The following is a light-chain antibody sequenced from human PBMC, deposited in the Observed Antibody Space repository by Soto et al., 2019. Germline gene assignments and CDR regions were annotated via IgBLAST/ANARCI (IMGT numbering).Light chain of an antibody. CDR2: RNN. Sequence: QSVLTQPPSAYGAAGQKVTIFCSGTTSNIGSDFLYWFRQFPGTAPILLIYRNNQRPSGVSDRFSGSKSGTSGSLSISGHQSEDEGDYYCVSWDGSLSGWVFGGGTMGTVL. J-gene: IGLJ3*02. CDR1: TSNIGSDF. V-gene: IGLV1-47*01. CDR3: VSWDGSLSGWV.